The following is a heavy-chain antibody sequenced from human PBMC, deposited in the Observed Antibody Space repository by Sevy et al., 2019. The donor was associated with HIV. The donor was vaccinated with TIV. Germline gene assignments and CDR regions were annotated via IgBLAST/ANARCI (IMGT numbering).Heavy chain of an antibody. CDR3: ARGHWDVTIPGNLFDT. V-gene: IGHV4-30-2*01. CDR2: IFHSGSS. CDR1: GGSISSGGNS. Sequence: SETLSLTCAVSGGSISSGGNSWSWIRQPPGKGLEWIGYIFHSGSSSYNPSLKSRVTISVDRSKNHFSLNLSSVTAADTAVYYCARGHWDVTIPGNLFDTWGQGTLVTVSS. D-gene: IGHD7-27*01. J-gene: IGHJ3*02.